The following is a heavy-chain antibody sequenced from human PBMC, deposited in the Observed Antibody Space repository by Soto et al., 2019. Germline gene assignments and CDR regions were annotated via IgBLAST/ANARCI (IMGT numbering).Heavy chain of an antibody. Sequence: GGSLRLSCAASGFTFSSYAMSWVRQAPGKGLEWVSAISGSGGSTYYADSVKGRFTISRDNSKNTLYLQMNSLRAEVTAVYYCANPSGGYYDILTGYSPSAFDIWGQGTMVTVSS. CDR3: ANPSGGYYDILTGYSPSAFDI. D-gene: IGHD3-9*01. CDR1: GFTFSSYA. CDR2: ISGSGGST. J-gene: IGHJ3*02. V-gene: IGHV3-23*01.